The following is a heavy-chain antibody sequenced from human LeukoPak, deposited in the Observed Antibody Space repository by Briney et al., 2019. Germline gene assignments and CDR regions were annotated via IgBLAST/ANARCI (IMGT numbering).Heavy chain of an antibody. Sequence: GKSLKISCKGSGYSFTSYWIGWVRQMPGKGLEWMGIIYPGDSDTRYSPSFQGQVTISADKSISTAYLQWSSLKASDTAMYYCARTAVEMATIRNFDYWGQGTLVTVSS. CDR3: ARTAVEMATIRNFDY. V-gene: IGHV5-51*01. J-gene: IGHJ4*02. CDR1: GYSFTSYW. CDR2: IYPGDSDT. D-gene: IGHD5-24*01.